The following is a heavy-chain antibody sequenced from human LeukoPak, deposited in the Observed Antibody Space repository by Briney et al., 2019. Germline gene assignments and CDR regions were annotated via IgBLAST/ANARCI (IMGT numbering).Heavy chain of an antibody. J-gene: IGHJ4*02. D-gene: IGHD6-6*01. CDR1: GGSISSGSYY. Sequence: PSQTLSLTCTVSGGSISSGSYYWSWIRQPAGKGLEWIGRIYTSGSTNYNPSLKSRVTISVDTSKNQFSLKLSSVTAADTAVYYCARALSSSSFVFDYWGQGTLVTVSS. CDR2: IYTSGST. V-gene: IGHV4-61*02. CDR3: ARALSSSSFVFDY.